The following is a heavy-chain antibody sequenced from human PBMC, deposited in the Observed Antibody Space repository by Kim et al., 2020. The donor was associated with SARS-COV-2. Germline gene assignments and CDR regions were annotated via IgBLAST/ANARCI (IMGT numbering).Heavy chain of an antibody. CDR2: MNPNSGNT. CDR1: GYTFTSYD. Sequence: ASVKVSCKASGYTFTSYDINWVRQATGQGLEWMGWMNPNSGNTGYAQKFQGRVTMTRNTSISTAYMELSSLRSEDTAVYYCARGRRDIVVVIAIRYYYYGMTLWGQGPTVTVSS. V-gene: IGHV1-8*01. J-gene: IGHJ6*02. D-gene: IGHD2-21*01. CDR3: ARGRRDIVVVIAIRYYYYGMTL.